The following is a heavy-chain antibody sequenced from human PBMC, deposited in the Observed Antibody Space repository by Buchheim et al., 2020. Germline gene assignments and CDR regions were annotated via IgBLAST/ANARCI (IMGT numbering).Heavy chain of an antibody. J-gene: IGHJ5*02. CDR2: IRYNGSNT. D-gene: IGHD4-11*01. CDR1: GFTFSSYG. Sequence: QVQLVESGGGVVQPGRSLRLSCAASGFTFSSYGTHWVRQAPGKGLEWVAFIRYNGSNTYYADSVKGRFTISRDDSKNTLYLQMNSLRAEDTAVYYCAKDYSNYFFDLWGQGTL. CDR3: AKDYSNYFFDL. V-gene: IGHV3-30*02.